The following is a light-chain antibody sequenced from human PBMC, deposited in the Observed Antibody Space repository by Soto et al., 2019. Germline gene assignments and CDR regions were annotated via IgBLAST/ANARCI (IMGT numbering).Light chain of an antibody. CDR2: STS. Sequence: DIVLTQSPGTLSLSTGERATLSCRASRYVPGSSLAWYQQRPGQPPRLLMSSTSSRATGFPDRFSGSGSGTDFTLTISRLEAEDSAVYYCQQYDGSPLTFGGGTKVEI. CDR3: QQYDGSPLT. V-gene: IGKV3-20*01. CDR1: RYVPGSS. J-gene: IGKJ4*01.